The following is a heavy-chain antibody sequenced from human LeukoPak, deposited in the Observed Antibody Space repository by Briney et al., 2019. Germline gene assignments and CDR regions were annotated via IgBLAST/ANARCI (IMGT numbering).Heavy chain of an antibody. CDR1: GGSISSYY. V-gene: IGHV4-59*01. Sequence: PSETLSLTCTVSGGSISSYYWSWIRQPPGKGLEWIGYIYYSGSTNYNPSLKSRVTISVDTSKNQFSLKLSSVTAADTAVYYCATHFVGVAAAGYNWFDPWGQGTLVTVSS. CDR2: IYYSGST. J-gene: IGHJ5*02. CDR3: ATHFVGVAAAGYNWFDP. D-gene: IGHD6-13*01.